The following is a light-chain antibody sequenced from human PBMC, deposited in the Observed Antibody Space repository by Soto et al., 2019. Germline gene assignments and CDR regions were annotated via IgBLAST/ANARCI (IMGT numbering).Light chain of an antibody. J-gene: IGKJ1*01. CDR3: QQFKDYVWT. V-gene: IGKV1-5*01. CDR1: QNSERY. Sequence: DIQMTQSPSTLSASVGDRVTITCRASQNSERYMAWYQQKPGRAPSLIIYDASTLERGVPSRFSGSGSGTEFTLLISNLQPDDFATYYCQQFKDYVWTFGQGTKV. CDR2: DAS.